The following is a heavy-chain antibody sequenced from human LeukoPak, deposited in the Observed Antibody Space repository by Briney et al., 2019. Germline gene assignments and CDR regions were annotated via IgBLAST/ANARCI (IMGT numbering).Heavy chain of an antibody. J-gene: IGHJ5*02. D-gene: IGHD3-16*01. CDR1: GGSISSSSYY. CDR2: IYYSGST. Sequence: KSSETLSLTCTVSGGSISSSSYYWGWIRQPPGKGLEWIGSIYYSGSTNYNPSLKSRVTISLDTSKKQFSLNLNSVTAADTAVYYCARDPQFFGWFDPWGQGTLVTVSS. V-gene: IGHV4-39*07. CDR3: ARDPQFFGWFDP.